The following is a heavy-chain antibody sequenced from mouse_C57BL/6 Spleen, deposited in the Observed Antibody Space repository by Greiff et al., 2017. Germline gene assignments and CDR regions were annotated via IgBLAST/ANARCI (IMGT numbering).Heavy chain of an antibody. Sequence: VQVVESGAELARPGASVKLSCKASGYTFTSYGISWVKQRTGQGLEWIGEIYPRSGNTYYNEKFKGKATLTADKSSSTAYMELRSLTSEDSAVYFCAREEDGNYGYWGQGTTLTVSS. V-gene: IGHV1-81*01. CDR3: AREEDGNYGY. CDR2: IYPRSGNT. J-gene: IGHJ2*01. D-gene: IGHD2-1*01. CDR1: GYTFTSYG.